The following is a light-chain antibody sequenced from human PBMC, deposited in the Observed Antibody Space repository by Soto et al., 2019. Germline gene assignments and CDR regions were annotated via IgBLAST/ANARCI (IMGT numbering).Light chain of an antibody. CDR3: QQYGCSPPSYT. V-gene: IGKV3-20*01. CDR2: GAS. CDR1: QSVSSSY. Sequence: EIVLTQSPGTLSLSPGERATLSCRASQSVSSSYLAWYQQKPGQAPRLLIYGASSRATGIPDRSSGSGSGTDFTLTISRLEPEDFAVYYCQQYGCSPPSYTCGQGTTLEIK. J-gene: IGKJ2*01.